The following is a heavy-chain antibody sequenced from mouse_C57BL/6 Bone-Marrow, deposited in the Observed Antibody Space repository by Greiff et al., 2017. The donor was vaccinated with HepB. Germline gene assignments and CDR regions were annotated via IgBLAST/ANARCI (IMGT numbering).Heavy chain of an antibody. CDR2: IWSGGST. Sequence: VKLMESGPGLVQPSQSLSITCTVSGFSLTSYGVHWVRQSPGKGLEWLGVIWSGGSTAYNAAFISRLSISKDNSKSQVFFKMNSLQADDTAIYYCANSRLYYAMDYWGQGTSVTVSS. CDR1: GFSLTSYG. J-gene: IGHJ4*01. V-gene: IGHV2-2*01. CDR3: ANSRLYYAMDY.